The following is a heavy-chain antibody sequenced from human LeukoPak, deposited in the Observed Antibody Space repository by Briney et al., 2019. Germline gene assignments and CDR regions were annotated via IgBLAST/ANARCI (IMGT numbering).Heavy chain of an antibody. Sequence: GGSLRLSCAASGFTFSTYWMSWMRQVPGKGLEWVANIKQDASDKYYVDSVKGRFTISRDNAENSLYLQMNSLRAEDTAVYYCATYSSSFFNWGQGTLVTVSS. CDR2: IKQDASDK. J-gene: IGHJ4*02. D-gene: IGHD6-13*01. CDR1: GFTFSTYW. CDR3: ATYSSSFFN. V-gene: IGHV3-7*01.